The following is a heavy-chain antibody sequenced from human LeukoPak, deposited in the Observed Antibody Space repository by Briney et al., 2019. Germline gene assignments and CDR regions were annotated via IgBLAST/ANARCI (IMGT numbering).Heavy chain of an antibody. CDR3: ATLVVPAANDY. Sequence: SVKVSCKASGGTFSSYAISWVRQARGQGLEWMGGIIPIFGTANYAQEFQGRVTITADESTSTAYMELSSLRSADTAVYYCATLVVPAANDYWGQGTLVTVSS. D-gene: IGHD2-2*01. CDR2: IIPIFGTA. CDR1: GGTFSSYA. J-gene: IGHJ4*02. V-gene: IGHV1-69*13.